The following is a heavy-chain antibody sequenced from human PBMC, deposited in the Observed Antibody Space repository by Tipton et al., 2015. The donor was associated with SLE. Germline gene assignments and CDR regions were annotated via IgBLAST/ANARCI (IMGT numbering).Heavy chain of an antibody. J-gene: IGHJ4*02. CDR3: ARARFWSGFYFDN. D-gene: IGHD3-3*01. CDR2: VHYSGST. Sequence: TLSLTCSVSGGSISGHYWSWIRQPPGQGLEWIGNVHYSGSTNYNAFLKSRVTISVDTSKNQFSLRLSSVTAADTAVYFCARARFWSGFYFDNWGQGTLVSVSS. CDR1: GGSISGHY. V-gene: IGHV4-59*11.